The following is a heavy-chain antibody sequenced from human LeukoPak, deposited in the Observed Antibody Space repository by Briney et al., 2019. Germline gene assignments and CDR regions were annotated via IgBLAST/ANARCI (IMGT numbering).Heavy chain of an antibody. CDR1: GFTFSSYS. Sequence: GGSLRLSCAASGFTFSSYSMNWVRQAPGKGLEWVSSISSSSSYIYYADSVKGRFTISRDNAKNSLYLQMNSLRAEDTAVYYCASIDIVATIWVYFDYWGQGTLVTVSS. D-gene: IGHD5-12*01. CDR2: ISSSSSYI. J-gene: IGHJ4*02. CDR3: ASIDIVATIWVYFDY. V-gene: IGHV3-21*01.